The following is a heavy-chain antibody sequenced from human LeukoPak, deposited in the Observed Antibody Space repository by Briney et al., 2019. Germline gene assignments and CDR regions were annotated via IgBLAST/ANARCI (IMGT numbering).Heavy chain of an antibody. D-gene: IGHD2-21*01. CDR3: EKDYHLFAP. J-gene: IGHJ5*02. CDR2: INYSGGKT. CDR1: GFTFSNYA. V-gene: IGHV3-23*01. Sequence: PGGSLRLSCAASGFTFSNYAMSWVRQAPGKGLEWVSVINYSGGKTYYAQSVKGRFTISRVNSKNTLFLQMNSLGAEDTAVYYCEKDYHLFAPGGQGPRATVPS.